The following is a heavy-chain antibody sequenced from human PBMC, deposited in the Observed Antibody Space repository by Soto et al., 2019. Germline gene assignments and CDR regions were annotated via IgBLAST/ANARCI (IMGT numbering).Heavy chain of an antibody. CDR3: YRGKISTTTPKRNWFGP. D-gene: IGHD2-2*01. CDR1: GDSISTGYY. J-gene: IGHJ5*02. Sequence: PSEPLSLTCAVSGDSISTGYYWAWIQKPPGKGLEWIGSFYHIWATYYNPSLKSRVTISVNTSKNQFSLELRSGTAADTAVYYFYRGKISTTTPKRNWFGPWGQGTLVTVSS. V-gene: IGHV4-38-2*01. CDR2: FYHIWAT.